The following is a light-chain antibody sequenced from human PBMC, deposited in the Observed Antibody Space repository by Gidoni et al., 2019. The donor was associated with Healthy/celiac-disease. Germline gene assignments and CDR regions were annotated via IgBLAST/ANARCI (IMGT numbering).Light chain of an antibody. V-gene: IGKV1-39*01. J-gene: IGKJ3*01. CDR1: QSISSY. Sequence: DIQMAQSPSSLSASVGDRVTITCRASQSISSYLNWYQQKPGKAPKLLIYAASSLQSGVPSRFSGSGSGTDFTLTISSLQPEAFATYCCQQRYSPPPRTFGPGTQVDIK. CDR2: AAS. CDR3: QQRYSPPPRT.